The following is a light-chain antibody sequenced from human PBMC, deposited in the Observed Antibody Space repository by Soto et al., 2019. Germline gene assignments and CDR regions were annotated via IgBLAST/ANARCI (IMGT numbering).Light chain of an antibody. V-gene: IGKV1-39*01. CDR1: QSISST. J-gene: IGKJ1*01. CDR3: QQYSGDSRT. Sequence: DIPMTQSPSSLSASVGDRVTITCRASQSISSTLNWYQQKPVEAPKLLXYATSTLHSGVPPRFSGSESGTEFTLTISSLQTEDFATYYCQQYSGDSRTFGKGTKV. CDR2: ATS.